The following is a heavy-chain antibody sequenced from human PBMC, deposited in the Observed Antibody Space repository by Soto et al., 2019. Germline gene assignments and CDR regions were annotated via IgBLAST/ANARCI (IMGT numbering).Heavy chain of an antibody. Sequence: GGSLRLSCAASGFTFSSYGMHWVRQAPGKGLEWVAVIWYDGSNKYYADSVKGRFTISRDNSKNTLYLQMNSLRAEDTAVYYCARDEGRRYGMDVWGQGTTVTVSS. V-gene: IGHV3-33*01. CDR2: IWYDGSNK. J-gene: IGHJ6*02. CDR3: ARDEGRRYGMDV. CDR1: GFTFSSYG.